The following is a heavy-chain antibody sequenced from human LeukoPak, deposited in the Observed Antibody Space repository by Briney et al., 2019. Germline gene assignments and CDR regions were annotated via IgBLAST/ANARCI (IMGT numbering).Heavy chain of an antibody. V-gene: IGHV5-51*01. J-gene: IGHJ4*02. Sequence: GESLKISCEGSGFDFTNYWIGWVRQLPGKSLEWMGVIYPRDSDTRYSPSFQGQVTISADRSISTAYLQWNSLRASDTAMYYCARLPSMVRGVNFDYWGQGTLVIVSS. CDR3: ARLPSMVRGVNFDY. D-gene: IGHD3-10*01. CDR2: IYPRDSDT. CDR1: GFDFTNYW.